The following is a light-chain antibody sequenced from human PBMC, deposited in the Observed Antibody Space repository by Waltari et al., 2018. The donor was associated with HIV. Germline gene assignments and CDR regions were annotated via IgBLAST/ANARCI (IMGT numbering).Light chain of an antibody. CDR1: SSNIGRNT. J-gene: IGLJ3*02. CDR3: AAWDDSLNGPV. CDR2: SNN. Sequence: QSVLTQPPSASGTPGQRVTISCSGSSSNIGRNTVYWYQQLPGTAPKLLIYSNNQRPSGVPGRFSGSKSGTSASLSISVLQSEDEADYYCAAWDDSLNGPVFGGGTKLTVL. V-gene: IGLV1-44*01.